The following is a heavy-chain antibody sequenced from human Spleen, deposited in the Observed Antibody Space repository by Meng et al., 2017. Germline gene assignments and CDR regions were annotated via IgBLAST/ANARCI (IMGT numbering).Heavy chain of an antibody. D-gene: IGHD3-10*01. CDR3: ARLGFGERPEY. V-gene: IGHV4-39*07. Sequence: SETLSLTCIVSGGSITVSSHYWGWIRQPPGKGLEWIGSIYYSGSTFYNPSLKSRVTISVDTSKNQFSLNMRSVIAADTAVYYCARLGFGERPEYWGQGTLVTFSS. CDR2: IYYSGST. CDR1: GGSITVSSHY. J-gene: IGHJ4*02.